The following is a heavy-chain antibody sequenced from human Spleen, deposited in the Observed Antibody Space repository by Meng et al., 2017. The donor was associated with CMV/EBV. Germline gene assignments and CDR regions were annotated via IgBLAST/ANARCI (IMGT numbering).Heavy chain of an antibody. CDR3: ARDLGAFFYASGKYYNPYYFDL. D-gene: IGHD3-10*01. CDR1: A. Sequence: AIHWVRQAPGKGLEWVADIAYDASNADYADSVKGRFTVSRDNSKNTFFLQMNSLRREDTAVYYCARDLGAFFYASGKYYNPYYFDLWGQGTMVTVSS. CDR2: IAYDASNA. V-gene: IGHV3-30-3*01. J-gene: IGHJ4*02.